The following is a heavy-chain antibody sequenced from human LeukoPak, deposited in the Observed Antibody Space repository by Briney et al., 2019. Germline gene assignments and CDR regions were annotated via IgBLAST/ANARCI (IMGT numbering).Heavy chain of an antibody. V-gene: IGHV4-38-2*02. CDR3: ARENGATYCSSTSCHTWDRAFDI. Sequence: SETLSLTCTVSGYSISSGYYWGWIRQPPGKGLEWIGSIYHSGSTYYNPSLKSRVTISVDTSKNQFSLKLSSVTAADTAVYYCARENGATYCSSTSCHTWDRAFDIWGQGTMVTVSS. CDR1: GYSISSGYY. J-gene: IGHJ3*02. D-gene: IGHD2-2*02. CDR2: IYHSGST.